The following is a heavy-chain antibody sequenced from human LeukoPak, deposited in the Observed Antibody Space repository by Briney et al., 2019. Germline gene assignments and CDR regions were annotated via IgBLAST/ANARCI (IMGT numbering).Heavy chain of an antibody. CDR2: FDPEDGET. CDR1: GYTFTGYY. V-gene: IGHV1-24*01. CDR3: ATDKGYYDSSGYFGLYAFDI. Sequence: ASVKVSCKASGYTFTGYYMHWVRQAPGQGLEWMGGFDPEDGETIYAQKFQGRVTMTEDTSTDTAYMELSGLRSEDTAVYYCATDKGYYDSSGYFGLYAFDIWGQGTMVTVSS. D-gene: IGHD3-22*01. J-gene: IGHJ3*02.